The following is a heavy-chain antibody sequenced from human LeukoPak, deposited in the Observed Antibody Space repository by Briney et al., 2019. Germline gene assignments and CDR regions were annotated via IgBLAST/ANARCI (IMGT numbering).Heavy chain of an antibody. J-gene: IGHJ3*02. V-gene: IGHV3-7*01. Sequence: GGSLRLSCVASGFTFGGDWMSWVRQAPGKGLEWVANIKPDGTEKCYVDSVKGRFTISRDNAKNSLYLQLNSLRAEDTAVYYCVRYYDPPVGDAFDIWGPGTMVTVSS. CDR1: GFTFGGDW. CDR2: IKPDGTEK. D-gene: IGHD3-22*01. CDR3: VRYYDPPVGDAFDI.